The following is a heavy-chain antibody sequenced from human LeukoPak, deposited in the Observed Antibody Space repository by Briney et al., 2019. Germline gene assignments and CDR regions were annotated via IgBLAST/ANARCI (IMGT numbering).Heavy chain of an antibody. Sequence: GGSLRLSCAASGFTFSSYSLHCVRQAPGKGLDWVAGISYDGSNKYYADSVKGRFTISTANSNKTLYLQMNSLRAEDTAVYYCERDPAAGPPPPECFHHCGQGTLVTVSS. V-gene: IGHV3-30*04. CDR2: ISYDGSNK. D-gene: IGHD6-13*01. CDR1: GFTFSSYS. J-gene: IGHJ1*01. CDR3: ERDPAAGPPPPECFHH.